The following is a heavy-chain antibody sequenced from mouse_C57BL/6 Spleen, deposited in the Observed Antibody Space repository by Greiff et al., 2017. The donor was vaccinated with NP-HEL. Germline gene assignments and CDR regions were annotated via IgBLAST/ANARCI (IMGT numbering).Heavy chain of an antibody. CDR3: ASSYYGSSYDAMDY. CDR2: INPNNGGT. J-gene: IGHJ4*01. V-gene: IGHV1-22*01. D-gene: IGHD1-1*01. CDR1: GYTFTDYN. Sequence: VQLQQSGPELVKPGASVKMSCKASGYTFTDYNMHWVKQSHGKSLEWIGYINPNNGGTSYNQKFKGKATLTVNKSSSTAYMELRSLTSEDSAVYYCASSYYGSSYDAMDYWGQGTSVTVSS.